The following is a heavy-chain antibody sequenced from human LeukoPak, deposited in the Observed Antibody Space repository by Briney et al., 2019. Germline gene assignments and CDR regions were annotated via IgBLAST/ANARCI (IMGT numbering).Heavy chain of an antibody. CDR1: GFTVSSNY. V-gene: IGHV3-66*01. CDR2: IYSGGST. Sequence: GGSLRLSCAVSGFTVSSNYMSWVRQAPGKGLEWVSIIYSGGSTYYADSVKGRFTISRDNSKNTLYIQMNSLRAEDTAVYYCAELGITMIGGVWGKGTTVTISS. CDR3: AELGITMIGGV. J-gene: IGHJ6*04. D-gene: IGHD3-10*02.